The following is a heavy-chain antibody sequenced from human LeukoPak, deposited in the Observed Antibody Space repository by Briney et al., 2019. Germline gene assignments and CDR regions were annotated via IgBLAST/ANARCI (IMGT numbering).Heavy chain of an antibody. J-gene: IGHJ4*02. CDR3: AREGGVTPAPDY. Sequence: KPSETLSLTCAVSGYSISSGYYWGWIRQPPGKGLEWIGRIYHSGSTYYNPSLKSRVTISVDTSKNQFSLKLSSVTAADTAVYYCAREGGVTPAPDYWGQGTLVTVSS. CDR2: IYHSGST. D-gene: IGHD3-16*01. V-gene: IGHV4-38-2*02. CDR1: GYSISSGYY.